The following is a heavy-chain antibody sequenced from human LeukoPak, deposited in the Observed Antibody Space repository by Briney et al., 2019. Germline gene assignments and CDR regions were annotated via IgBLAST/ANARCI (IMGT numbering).Heavy chain of an antibody. J-gene: IGHJ4*02. Sequence: GGSLRLSCAASGFTLSDYYMGWIRQAPGKGLEWVSYSSSSGSTIYYADSVKGRFAISRDNAKNSLYLQMNSLRAEDTAVYYCARRRDFIDYWGQGTLVTVSS. D-gene: IGHD3/OR15-3a*01. CDR3: ARRRDFIDY. CDR1: GFTLSDYY. V-gene: IGHV3-11*01. CDR2: SSSSGSTI.